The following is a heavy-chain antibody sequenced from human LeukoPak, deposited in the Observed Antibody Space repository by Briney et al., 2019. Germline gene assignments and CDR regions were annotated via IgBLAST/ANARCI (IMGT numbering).Heavy chain of an antibody. D-gene: IGHD3-22*01. CDR2: IYYSGST. V-gene: IGHV4-59*08. CDR1: GGSISSYY. CDR3: ARHGPIKGYYDSSGYYHFDY. Sequence: SETLSLTCTVSGGSISSYYWSWIRQPPGKGLEWIGYIYYSGSTNYNPSLKSRVTISVDTSKNQFSLKLSSVTAADTAVYYCARHGPIKGYYDSSGYYHFDYWGQGTLVTVSS. J-gene: IGHJ4*02.